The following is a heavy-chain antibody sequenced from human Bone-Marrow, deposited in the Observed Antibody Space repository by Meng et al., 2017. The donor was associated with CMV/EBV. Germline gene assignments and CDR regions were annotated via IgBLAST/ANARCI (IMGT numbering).Heavy chain of an antibody. CDR2: ITASGGST. J-gene: IGHJ4*02. CDR1: GFTFSSYS. Sequence: GGSLRLSCAASGFTFSSYSMNWVRQAPGKGLEWVSAITASGGSTYYADSVKGRFTISRDNSKDTVSMQMNSLRAEDTAMYYCARGVYSNYDSWGQGTLVTVSS. D-gene: IGHD4-11*01. V-gene: IGHV3-23*01. CDR3: ARGVYSNYDS.